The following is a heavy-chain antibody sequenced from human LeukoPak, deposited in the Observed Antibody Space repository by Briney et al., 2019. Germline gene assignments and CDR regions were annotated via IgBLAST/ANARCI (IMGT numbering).Heavy chain of an antibody. CDR2: ISDSSSTI. J-gene: IGHJ4*02. CDR1: GFTFSTYN. Sequence: QSGGSLRLSCAASGFTFSTYNMDWVRQAPGKGLEWISYISDSSSTIYYADSVRGRFTISRDNAKNSLYLQVHSLRAEDTAVYYCAREGHYTYGPDYWGQGTLVTVSS. V-gene: IGHV3-48*01. CDR3: AREGHYTYGPDY. D-gene: IGHD5-18*01.